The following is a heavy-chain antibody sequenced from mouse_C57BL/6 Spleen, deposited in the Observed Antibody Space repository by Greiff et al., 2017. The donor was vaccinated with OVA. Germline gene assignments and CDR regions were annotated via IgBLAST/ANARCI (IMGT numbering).Heavy chain of an antibody. CDR2: INPSSGYT. Sequence: QVQLQQSGAELARPGASVKMSCKASGYTFTSYTMYWVKQRPGQGLEWIGYINPSSGYTKYNQKFKDKATLTADKSSSTAYMQLSSLTSEDSAVYYCALDYYGSSRFAYWGQGTLVTVSA. V-gene: IGHV1-4*01. CDR1: GYTFTSYT. D-gene: IGHD1-1*01. CDR3: ALDYYGSSRFAY. J-gene: IGHJ3*01.